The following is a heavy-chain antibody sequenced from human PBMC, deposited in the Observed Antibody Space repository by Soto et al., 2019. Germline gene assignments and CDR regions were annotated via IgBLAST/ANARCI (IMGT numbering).Heavy chain of an antibody. CDR1: GGSTSRGAYY. CDR3: ASQRYYYYGMDV. Sequence: PSETLSLTCTVSGGSTSRGAYYWSWIRQHPGKGLEWIGYIYYSGSTYYNPSLKSRVTISVDTSKSQFSLKLSSVTAADTAVYYCASQRYYYYGMDVWGQGTTVTV. J-gene: IGHJ6*02. CDR2: IYYSGST. V-gene: IGHV4-31*03.